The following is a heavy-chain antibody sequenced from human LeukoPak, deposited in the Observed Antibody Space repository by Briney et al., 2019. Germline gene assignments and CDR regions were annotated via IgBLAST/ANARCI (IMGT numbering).Heavy chain of an antibody. CDR2: ISSSSSYI. CDR3: ARDPTLMTGYSSGWSDAFDI. CDR1: GFTFSSYS. Sequence: PGGSLRLSCAASGFTFSSYSMNWVRQAPGKGLEWVSSISSSSSYIYYADSVKGRFTISRDNAKNSLYLQINSLRAEDTAVYYCARDPTLMTGYSSGWSDAFDIWGQGTMVTVSS. D-gene: IGHD6-19*01. V-gene: IGHV3-21*01. J-gene: IGHJ3*02.